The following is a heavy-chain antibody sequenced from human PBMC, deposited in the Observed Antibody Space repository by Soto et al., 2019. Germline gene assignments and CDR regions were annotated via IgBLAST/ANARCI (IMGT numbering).Heavy chain of an antibody. CDR1: GGTFSSYA. V-gene: IGHV1-69*13. J-gene: IGHJ5*02. D-gene: IGHD3-10*01. CDR3: AKDFASYYYGSGSYNWFDP. CDR2: IIPIFGTA. Sequence: SVKVSCKASGGTFSSYAISWVRQAPGQGLEWMGGIIPIFGTANYAQKFQGRVTITADESTSTAYMELSSLRSEDTAVYYCAKDFASYYYGSGSYNWFDPWGQGTLVTVSS.